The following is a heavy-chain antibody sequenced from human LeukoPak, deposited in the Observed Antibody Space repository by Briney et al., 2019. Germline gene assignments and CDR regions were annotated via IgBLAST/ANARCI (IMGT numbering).Heavy chain of an antibody. D-gene: IGHD3-10*01. CDR1: GYTFTSYA. Sequence: GDSVKVSCKASGYTFTSYAMNWVRQAPGQGLEWMGWINTNTGNPTYAQGFTGRFVFSLDTPVSTAYLQISSLKAEDTAVYYCARVGGAYYYGSGKPLDYWGQGTLVTVSS. CDR2: INTNTGNP. CDR3: ARVGGAYYYGSGKPLDY. V-gene: IGHV7-4-1*02. J-gene: IGHJ4*02.